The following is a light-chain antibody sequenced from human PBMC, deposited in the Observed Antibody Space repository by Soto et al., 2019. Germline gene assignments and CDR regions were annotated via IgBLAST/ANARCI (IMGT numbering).Light chain of an antibody. CDR3: QQYNSYST. J-gene: IGKJ1*01. V-gene: IGKV1-5*01. CDR1: QSINSW. Sequence: DIQMTQSPSTLSASLGDRVTITCRASQSINSWLAWYQQKPGKAPKLLIYDASSLESGVPSRFSGSGSGTEFTLTISSLQPDDFATYYCQQYNSYSTFGQGTKVDI. CDR2: DAS.